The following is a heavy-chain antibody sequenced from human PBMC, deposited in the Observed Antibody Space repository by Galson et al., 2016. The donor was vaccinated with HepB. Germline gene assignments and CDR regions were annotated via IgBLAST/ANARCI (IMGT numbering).Heavy chain of an antibody. J-gene: IGHJ4*02. CDR3: ARAGLTMVLGRSAVDS. CDR1: GFSFSDYY. CDR2: ISSNGTYT. V-gene: IGHV3-11*06. Sequence: SLRLSCAASGFSFSDYYMIWTRQAPGKGLEWISYISSNGTYTNYADSMKGRLTISRDDAKTSLYLEMDSRRAEDTALYYCARAGLTMVLGRSAVDSWGQGVRVIVSS. D-gene: IGHD3-10*01.